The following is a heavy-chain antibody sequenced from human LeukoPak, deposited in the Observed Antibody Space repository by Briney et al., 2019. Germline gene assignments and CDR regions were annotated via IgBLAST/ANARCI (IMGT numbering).Heavy chain of an antibody. CDR2: ISSSSTTI. CDR3: AGGTTVTPLAFDY. D-gene: IGHD4-17*01. CDR1: GFTFSSYS. J-gene: IGHJ4*02. Sequence: GGSLRLSCAASGFTFSSYSMNWVRQAPGKGLEWVSYISSSSTTIYYADSVKGRFTISRDTAKNSLYLQMNSLRAEDTAVYYCAGGTTVTPLAFDYWGQGTLVTVSS. V-gene: IGHV3-48*01.